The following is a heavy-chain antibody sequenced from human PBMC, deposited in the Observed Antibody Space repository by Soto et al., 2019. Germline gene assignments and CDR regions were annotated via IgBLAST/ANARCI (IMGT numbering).Heavy chain of an antibody. CDR1: GDSVGRGGHY. CDR2: IYWTGST. Sequence: QVQLQESGPGLVKPSQTLSVTCSVSGDSVGRGGHYWTWIRQHPGKGLEWIGSIYWTGSTSYNPSLKSRVTISVDRSKNQFSLKVSSVTAADTAVYYCARDAGLASAIDYRGQGTLITVSS. J-gene: IGHJ4*02. V-gene: IGHV4-31*02. D-gene: IGHD1-26*01. CDR3: ARDAGLASAIDY.